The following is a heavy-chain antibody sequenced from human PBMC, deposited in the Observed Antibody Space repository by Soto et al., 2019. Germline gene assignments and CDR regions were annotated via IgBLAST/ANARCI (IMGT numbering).Heavy chain of an antibody. CDR3: ASLAYCGGDCYYDAFDI. CDR1: GYSFTSYW. CDR2: IYPGDSDT. V-gene: IGHV5-51*01. J-gene: IGHJ3*02. D-gene: IGHD2-21*02. Sequence: PGESLKISCKGSGYSFTSYWIGWVRQMPGKGLEWMGIIYPGDSDTRYSPSFQGQVTISADKSISTAYLQWSSLKASDTAMYYCASLAYCGGDCYYDAFDIWGQGTMVTVS.